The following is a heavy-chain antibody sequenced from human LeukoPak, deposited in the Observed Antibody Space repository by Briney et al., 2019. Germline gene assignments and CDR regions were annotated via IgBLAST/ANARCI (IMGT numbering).Heavy chain of an antibody. CDR1: GDSISNSAYY. V-gene: IGHV4-39*01. Sequence: PSGTLSLTCSVSGDSISNSAYYWGWIRQPPGKELEWIGTIYYSGFTHYNPSLRSRVAISVDTSKNQFSLNLSSLTAADTAVYYCARRGGFGLTYDSWGQGTLVTVSS. J-gene: IGHJ4*02. D-gene: IGHD3-10*01. CDR2: IYYSGFT. CDR3: ARRGGFGLTYDS.